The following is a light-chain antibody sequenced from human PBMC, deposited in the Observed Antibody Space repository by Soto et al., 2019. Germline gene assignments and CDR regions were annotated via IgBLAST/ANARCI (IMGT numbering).Light chain of an antibody. J-gene: IGKJ4*01. CDR1: QGISNS. CDR2: AAS. Sequence: DIQMTQSPSSLSASVGDRFTITCRASQGISNSLAWYQQRPGKAPQLLIYAASRLHSGVPPRFSGSGAGTDFTLTISSLQPEDFATYFCQQSYTTVRSFGGGTKVDIK. V-gene: IGKV1-39*01. CDR3: QQSYTTVRS.